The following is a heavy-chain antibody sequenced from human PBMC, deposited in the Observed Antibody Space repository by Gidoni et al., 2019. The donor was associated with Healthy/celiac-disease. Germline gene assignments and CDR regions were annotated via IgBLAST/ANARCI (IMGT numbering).Heavy chain of an antibody. D-gene: IGHD3-22*01. J-gene: IGHJ6*02. V-gene: IGHV3-7*01. Sequence: EVQLVESGGGLVQPGGSLRLSCAASGFTFSSYWMSWVRQAPGKGLEWVANIKQDGSEKYYVDSVKGRFTISRDNAKNSLYLQMNSLRAEDTAVYYCARVARYYDSSGYNPTRQKYYYYGMDVWGQGTTVTVSS. CDR2: IKQDGSEK. CDR3: ARVARYYDSSGYNPTRQKYYYYGMDV. CDR1: GFTFSSYW.